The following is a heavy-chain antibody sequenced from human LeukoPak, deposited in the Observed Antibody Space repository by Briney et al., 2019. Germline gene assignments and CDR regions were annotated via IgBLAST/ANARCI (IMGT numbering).Heavy chain of an antibody. CDR1: GYTFPNYY. CDR3: ARDQVGSSGWYNY. J-gene: IGHJ4*02. CDR2: INPSGGSS. Sequence: ASVKVSCKASGYTFPNYYMHWVRQAPGQGLEWMGIINPSGGSSSYAQKFQGRVTMTRATSTRTVYMELSSLRSEDTAVYSCARDQVGSSGWYNYWGQGTLVTVSS. V-gene: IGHV1-46*01. D-gene: IGHD6-19*01.